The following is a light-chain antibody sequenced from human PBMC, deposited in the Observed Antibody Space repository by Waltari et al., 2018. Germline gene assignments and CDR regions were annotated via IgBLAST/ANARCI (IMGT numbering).Light chain of an antibody. J-gene: IGLJ3*02. Sequence: QSVLTQPPSASGTPGPRVTISCSGSNSNIGSNTVNWYQHLPGTAPKVLMYRNNQRPSGVPHRISGSKSGTSASLAISGLQSEDEADYYCAAWDDSLNAWLFGGGTKLTVL. CDR2: RNN. V-gene: IGLV1-44*01. CDR1: NSNIGSNT. CDR3: AAWDDSLNAWL.